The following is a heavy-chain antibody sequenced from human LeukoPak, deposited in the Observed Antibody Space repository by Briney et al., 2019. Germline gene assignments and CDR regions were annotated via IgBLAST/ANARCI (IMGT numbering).Heavy chain of an antibody. D-gene: IGHD5-24*01. CDR3: AKKSQPGVDMATIHFDH. Sequence: GGSLRLSCAASGFTFSTYGMHWVRQAPGKGLEWVAIISYDGTYKYYADSVKDRFTISRDNSENTLYLQMNSLRAEDTAVYYCAKKSQPGVDMATIHFDHGGQGTLVTVSS. V-gene: IGHV3-30*18. CDR1: GFTFSTYG. J-gene: IGHJ4*02. CDR2: ISYDGTYK.